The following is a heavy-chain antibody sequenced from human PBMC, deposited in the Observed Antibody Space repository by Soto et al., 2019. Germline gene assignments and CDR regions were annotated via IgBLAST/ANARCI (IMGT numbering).Heavy chain of an antibody. CDR2: IYYSGST. Sequence: QLQLQESGPGLVKPSETLSLTCTVSGGSISSSSYYWGWIRQPPGQGLEWIGSIYYSGSTYYNPSLKSRVTLSVDTSKNQFSLKLSSVTAADTAVYYCARQRRVPYFDYWGQGTLVTVSS. J-gene: IGHJ4*02. CDR3: ARQRRVPYFDY. V-gene: IGHV4-39*01. CDR1: GGSISSSSYY.